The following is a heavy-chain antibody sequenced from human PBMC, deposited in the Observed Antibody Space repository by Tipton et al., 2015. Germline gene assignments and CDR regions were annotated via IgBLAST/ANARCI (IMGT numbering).Heavy chain of an antibody. CDR2: VHYSGST. V-gene: IGHV4-39*07. J-gene: IGHJ4*02. CDR1: GGSISSSSYY. CDR3: ARGSAILGVVNPTCDY. D-gene: IGHD3-3*01. Sequence: TLSLTCTVSGGSISSSSYYWGWIRQPPGKGLEWIGSVHYSGSTYYNPSLKSRVTISADTSRNQFSLRLTSVTTADTAVYYCARGSAILGVVNPTCDYWGQGTLVTVSS.